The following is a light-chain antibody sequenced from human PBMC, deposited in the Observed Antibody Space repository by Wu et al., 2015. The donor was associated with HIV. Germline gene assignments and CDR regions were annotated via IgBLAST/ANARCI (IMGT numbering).Light chain of an antibody. CDR2: AAS. CDR1: QSISSY. Sequence: DIQMTQSPSSLSASVGDRVTITCRASQSISSYLIWYQQKPGKAPKLLIYAASSLQSGVPSRFSGSGSGTDFTLTITSLQPEDFATYYCQQSYSIPFIFGQGTKLEIK. J-gene: IGKJ2*01. V-gene: IGKV1-39*01. CDR3: QQSYSIPFI.